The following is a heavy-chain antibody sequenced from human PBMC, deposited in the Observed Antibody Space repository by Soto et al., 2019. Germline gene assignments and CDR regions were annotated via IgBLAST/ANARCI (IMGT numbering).Heavy chain of an antibody. V-gene: IGHV4-59*01. CDR3: ARDSSTYYYDSSGYYAFDI. D-gene: IGHD3-22*01. J-gene: IGHJ3*02. CDR2: IYYSGST. Sequence: SETLSLTCTVSGGSISSYYWSWIRQPPGKGLEWIGYIYYSGSTNYNPSLKSRVTISVDTSKNQFSLKLSSVTAADTAVYCCARDSSTYYYDSSGYYAFDIWGQGTMVTVSS. CDR1: GGSISSYY.